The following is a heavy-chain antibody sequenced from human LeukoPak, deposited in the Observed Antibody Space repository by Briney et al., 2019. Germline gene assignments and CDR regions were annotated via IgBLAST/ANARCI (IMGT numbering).Heavy chain of an antibody. CDR2: ISWNSGRI. CDR1: RFTFDDYA. V-gene: IGHV3-9*01. J-gene: IGHJ3*02. Sequence: QPGGSLRLSCAASRFTFDDYAMHWVRQAPGKGLEWVSGISWNSGRIVYADAVKGRFTISRDNSKNTVYLQMNSLRAEDTAVYYCAREAWPHDAFDIWGQGTMVTVSS. CDR3: AREAWPHDAFDI. D-gene: IGHD5-12*01.